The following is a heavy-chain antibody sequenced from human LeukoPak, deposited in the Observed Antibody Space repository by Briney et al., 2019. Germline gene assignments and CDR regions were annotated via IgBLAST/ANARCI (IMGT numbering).Heavy chain of an antibody. CDR3: ARDPSSSWYFDY. D-gene: IGHD6-13*01. J-gene: IGHJ4*02. V-gene: IGHV3-30-3*01. CDR1: GFTFSSYA. Sequence: PGRSLRLSCAASGFTFSSYAMHWVRQAPGKGLGWVAVISYDGSNKYYADSVKGRFTISRDNSKNTLYLQMNSLRAEDTAVYYCARDPSSSWYFDYWGQGTLVTVSS. CDR2: ISYDGSNK.